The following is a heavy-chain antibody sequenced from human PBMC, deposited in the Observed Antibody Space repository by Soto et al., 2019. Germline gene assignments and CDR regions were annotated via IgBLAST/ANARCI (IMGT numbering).Heavy chain of an antibody. J-gene: IGHJ4*02. V-gene: IGHV4-30-2*01. CDR3: ARVPDY. Sequence: QLQLQASGSGLVKPSQTLSLTCAVSGGSISSGGYSWSWIRQPPGNGLEGLGSIYQRGRIYYNPSLKSRDTISVDSSKNHFSLKLSSVTAADTAGYYCARVPDYWCQGTLATVSS. CDR1: GGSISSGGYS. CDR2: IYQRGRI.